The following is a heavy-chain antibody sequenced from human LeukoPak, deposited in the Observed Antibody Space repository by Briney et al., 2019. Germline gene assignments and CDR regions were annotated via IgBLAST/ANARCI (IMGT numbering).Heavy chain of an antibody. J-gene: IGHJ6*02. CDR1: GYTFTSYD. CDR2: MNPNSGNT. CDR3: ARGSGINYYYGMDV. Sequence: ASVKVSCKASGYTFTSYDINWVRQAPGQGLEWMGWMNPNSGNTGYAQKFQGRVTMTRNTSISTAYMELSSLRSEDTAVYYCARGSGINYYYGMDVWGQGTTVTVSS. V-gene: IGHV1-8*01.